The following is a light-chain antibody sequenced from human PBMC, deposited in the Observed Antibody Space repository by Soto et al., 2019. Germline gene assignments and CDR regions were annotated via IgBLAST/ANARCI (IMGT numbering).Light chain of an antibody. Sequence: DIVMTQSPLSLPVTPGDPASISCRSSQSLLHSNGYNYLDWYLQKPGQSPPLLIYLASNRASGGPDRFSGSGSGTDFTLKISRVEAEDVGVYYCMQSLQTLPLTFGGGTKVEMK. V-gene: IGKV2-28*01. CDR2: LAS. CDR3: MQSLQTLPLT. J-gene: IGKJ4*01. CDR1: QSLLHSNGYNY.